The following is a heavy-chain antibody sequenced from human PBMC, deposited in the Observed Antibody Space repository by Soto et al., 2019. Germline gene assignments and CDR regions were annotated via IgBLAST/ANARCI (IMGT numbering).Heavy chain of an antibody. D-gene: IGHD3-10*01. V-gene: IGHV1-18*04. CDR3: ATSPMVRGVIIIAGWFDY. J-gene: IGHJ4*02. CDR1: CYTFTSYG. Sequence: QVQLVQSGAEVKKPGASVKVSCKASCYTFTSYGISWVRHAPGQGLEWMGWISAYNGNTNYAQKLQGRVTMTTNTSTSTAYMELRSLRSDDTAVYYCATSPMVRGVIIIAGWFDYWGQGTLVTVSS. CDR2: ISAYNGNT.